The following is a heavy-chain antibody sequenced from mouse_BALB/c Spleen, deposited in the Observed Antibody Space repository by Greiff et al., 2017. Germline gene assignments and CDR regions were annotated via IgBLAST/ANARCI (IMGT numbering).Heavy chain of an antibody. Sequence: EVQLQQSGTVLARPGASVKMSCKASGYTFTSYWMHWVKQRPGQGLEWIGAIYPGNSDTSYNQKFKGKAKLTAVTSTSTAYMELSSLTNEDSAVYYCTPYYGSSPYAMDYWGQGTSVTVSS. J-gene: IGHJ4*01. CDR1: GYTFTSYW. CDR3: TPYYGSSPYAMDY. V-gene: IGHV1-5*01. D-gene: IGHD1-1*01. CDR2: IYPGNSDT.